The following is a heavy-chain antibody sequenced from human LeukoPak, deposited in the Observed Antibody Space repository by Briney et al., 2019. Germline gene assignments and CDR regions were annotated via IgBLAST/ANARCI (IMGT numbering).Heavy chain of an antibody. Sequence: PSETLSLTCTVSGGSISSSSYYWGWIRQPPGKGLEWIGSIYYSGSTYYNPSLKSRVTISVDTSKNQFSLKLSSVTAADTAVYYCARHHPYDYVWWSFDYWGQGTLVTVSS. V-gene: IGHV4-39*01. D-gene: IGHD3-16*01. J-gene: IGHJ4*02. CDR1: GGSISSSSYY. CDR3: ARHHPYDYVWWSFDY. CDR2: IYYSGST.